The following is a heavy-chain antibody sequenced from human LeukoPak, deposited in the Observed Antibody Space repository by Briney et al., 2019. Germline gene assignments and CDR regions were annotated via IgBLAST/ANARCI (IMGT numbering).Heavy chain of an antibody. CDR1: GFTFSDYY. D-gene: IGHD6-19*01. CDR2: ISSSGDAI. Sequence: PGGSLRLSCAASGFTFSDYYMTWIRQAPGKGLEWFSCISSSGDAIYNAASVQGRFTISRDNAKNSLYLQMNSLRAEDTALYYCVRVSGWAYYFDSWGQGTLVTVSS. J-gene: IGHJ4*02. V-gene: IGHV3-11*01. CDR3: VRVSGWAYYFDS.